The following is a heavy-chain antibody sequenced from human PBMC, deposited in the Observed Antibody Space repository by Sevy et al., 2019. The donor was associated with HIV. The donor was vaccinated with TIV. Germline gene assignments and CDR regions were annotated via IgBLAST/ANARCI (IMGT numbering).Heavy chain of an antibody. CDR1: GFTLNNYW. Sequence: GGSLRLSCAASGFTLNNYWMNWVRQAPGKGLEWVANIKQDGSVKYYVDSVKGRFTISRENARNLVFLQMNSLRVEDTALYYCVRAIAADGSFWGQGTLVTVSS. V-gene: IGHV3-7*01. D-gene: IGHD6-13*01. CDR3: VRAIAADGSF. CDR2: IKQDGSVK. J-gene: IGHJ4*02.